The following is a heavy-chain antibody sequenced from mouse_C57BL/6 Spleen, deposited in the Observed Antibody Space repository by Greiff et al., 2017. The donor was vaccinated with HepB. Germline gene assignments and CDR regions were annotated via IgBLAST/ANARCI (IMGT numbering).Heavy chain of an antibody. CDR2: INYDGSST. J-gene: IGHJ2*01. CDR3: ARDQKGYYFDY. CDR1: GFTFSDYY. Sequence: EVKLVESEGGLVQPGSSMKLSCTASGFTFSDYYMAWVRQVPEKGLEWVANINYDGSSTYYLDSLKSRFIISRDNAKNILYLQMSSLKSEDTATYYCARDQKGYYFDYWGQGTTLTVSS. V-gene: IGHV5-16*01.